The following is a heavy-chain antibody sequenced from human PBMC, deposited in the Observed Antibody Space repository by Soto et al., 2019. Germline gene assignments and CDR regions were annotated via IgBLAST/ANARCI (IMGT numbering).Heavy chain of an antibody. V-gene: IGHV3-48*03. Sequence: GGSLRLSCAASGFTFSSYAMNWVRQAPGKGLEWVSYISSSGSTIYYADSVKVRFTISRDNAKNSLYLQMNSLRAEDTAVYYCARARYYYDSSGYYHVDYWGQGTLVTVSS. J-gene: IGHJ4*02. CDR3: ARARYYYDSSGYYHVDY. D-gene: IGHD3-22*01. CDR2: ISSSGSTI. CDR1: GFTFSSYA.